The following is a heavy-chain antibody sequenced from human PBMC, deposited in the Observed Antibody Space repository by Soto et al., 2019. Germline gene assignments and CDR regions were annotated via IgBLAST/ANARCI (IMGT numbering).Heavy chain of an antibody. CDR1: GGSISSYY. D-gene: IGHD6-13*01. Sequence: SETLSLTCTVSGGSISSYYWSWIRQPAGKGLEWIGRIYTSGSTNYNPSLKSRVTMSVDTSKNQFSLKLSSVTAADTAVYYCARDRQQLVRGNYYYYGMDVWGQGTTVTVSS. CDR2: IYTSGST. V-gene: IGHV4-4*07. CDR3: ARDRQQLVRGNYYYYGMDV. J-gene: IGHJ6*02.